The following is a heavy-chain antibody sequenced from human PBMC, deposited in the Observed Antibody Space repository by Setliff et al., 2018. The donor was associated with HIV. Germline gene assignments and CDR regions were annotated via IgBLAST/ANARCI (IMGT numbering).Heavy chain of an antibody. V-gene: IGHV2-5*01. CDR3: AHGRTGIAPPDFDY. D-gene: IGHD7-27*01. CDR2: IYWNGDE. J-gene: IGHJ4*02. Sequence: SGPTLVNPTQTLTPTCTFSGFSLTPRGASVGWIRQPPGRALEWLALIYWNGDERYSASLQGRLSIAKDTSRNQVVLTLTNMSPDDTATYFCAHGRTGIAPPDFDYWGPGSLVTVSS. CDR1: GFSLTPRGAS.